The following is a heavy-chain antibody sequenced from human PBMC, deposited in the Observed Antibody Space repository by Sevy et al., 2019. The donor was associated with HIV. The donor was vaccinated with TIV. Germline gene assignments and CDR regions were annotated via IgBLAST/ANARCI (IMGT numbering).Heavy chain of an antibody. J-gene: IGHJ4*02. CDR1: GGSISSGLYS. CDR2: IYHTGPT. D-gene: IGHD4-17*01. CDR3: ARDSGDYPYYFDH. Sequence: SETLSLTCAVSGGSISSGLYSWNWIRHPPGKGLEWIGYIYHTGPTYYNPSLKSRVTISVDRSKNQFSLRLGSVTAADTAVYYCARDSGDYPYYFDHWGQGTLVTVSS. V-gene: IGHV4-30-2*01.